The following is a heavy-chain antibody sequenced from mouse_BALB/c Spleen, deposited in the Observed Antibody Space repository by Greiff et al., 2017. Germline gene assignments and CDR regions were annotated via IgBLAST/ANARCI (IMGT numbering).Heavy chain of an antibody. J-gene: IGHJ4*01. V-gene: IGHV5-17*02. Sequence: VQLKESGGGLVQPGGSRKLSCAASGFTFSSFGMHWVRQAPEKGLEWVAYISSGSSTIYYADTVKGRFTISRDNPKNTLFLQMTSLRSEDTAMYYCARYDYAMDYWGQGTSVTVSS. CDR3: ARYDYAMDY. CDR2: ISSGSSTI. D-gene: IGHD2-14*01. CDR1: GFTFSSFG.